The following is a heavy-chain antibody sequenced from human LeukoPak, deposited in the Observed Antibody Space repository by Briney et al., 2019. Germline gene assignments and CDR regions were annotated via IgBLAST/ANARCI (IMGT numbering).Heavy chain of an antibody. CDR2: IYSGGST. CDR1: GFTFSTYN. J-gene: IGHJ4*02. D-gene: IGHD6-13*01. CDR3: ARDRGIAFDY. V-gene: IGHV3-66*01. Sequence: GGSLRLSCAASGFTFSTYNINWVRQAPGKGLEWVSVIYSGGSTYYADSVKGRFIISRDNSKNTLYLQMNNLRAEDTAVYYCARDRGIAFDYWGQGTLVTVSS.